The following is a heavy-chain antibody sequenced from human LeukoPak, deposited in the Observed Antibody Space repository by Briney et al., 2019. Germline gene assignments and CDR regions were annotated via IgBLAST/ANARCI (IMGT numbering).Heavy chain of an antibody. J-gene: IGHJ4*02. CDR1: GYTFTGYY. D-gene: IGHD3-10*01. V-gene: IGHV1-2*02. Sequence: ASVKVSCKASGYTFTGYYMHWVRQAPGQGLEWMGWINPNSGGTNYAQKFQGRVTMTRDTSISTAYMELSRLRSDDTAVYYCARDTRVQKWFGELIKTTTYYFDYWGQGALVTVSS. CDR3: ARDTRVQKWFGELIKTTTYYFDY. CDR2: INPNSGGT.